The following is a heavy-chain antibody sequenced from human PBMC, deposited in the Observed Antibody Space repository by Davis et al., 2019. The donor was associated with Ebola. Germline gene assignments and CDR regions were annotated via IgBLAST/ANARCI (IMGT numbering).Heavy chain of an antibody. CDR2: ISYDGSNN. CDR3: ARDPSAARGYYGIDV. J-gene: IGHJ6*02. CDR1: GFTISSYS. V-gene: IGHV3-30-3*01. Sequence: AGSLRLSCGASGFTISSYSMHWVRQAPGKGLEWVAVISYDGSNNYYADPVKGRFTSSRDNSKNTLYPRMNSLRAEDTAVYYCARDPSAARGYYGIDVWGQGTTFTVSS. D-gene: IGHD6-13*01.